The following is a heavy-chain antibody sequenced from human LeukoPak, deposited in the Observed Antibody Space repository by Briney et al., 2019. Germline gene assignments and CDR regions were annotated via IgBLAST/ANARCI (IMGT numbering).Heavy chain of an antibody. CDR1: GGSISSYY. D-gene: IGHD5-12*01. V-gene: IGHV4-59*08. J-gene: IGHJ4*02. CDR3: ARQAGYSGPLDY. CDR2: IYYSGST. Sequence: KPSETLSLTCTVSGGSISSYYWSWIRQPPGKGLEWIGYIYYSGSTNYNPSLKSRVTISVDTSKNQFSLKLSSVTAADTAVYYCARQAGYSGPLDYWGQGTLVTVSS.